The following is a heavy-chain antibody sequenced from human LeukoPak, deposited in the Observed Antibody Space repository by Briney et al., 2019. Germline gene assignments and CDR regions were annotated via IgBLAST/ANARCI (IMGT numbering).Heavy chain of an antibody. CDR1: GYTFTSYA. V-gene: IGHV1-3*01. D-gene: IGHD3-10*01. CDR2: INAGNGNK. CDR3: ARDLLNYYGSGSPIGQVDP. J-gene: IGHJ5*02. Sequence: GASVKVSCKASGYTFTSYAMHWVRQAPGQRLEWMGWINAGNGNKNYSQKFQGRVTITRDTSASTAYMELSSLRSEDTAVYYCARDLLNYYGSGSPIGQVDPWGQGTLVTVSS.